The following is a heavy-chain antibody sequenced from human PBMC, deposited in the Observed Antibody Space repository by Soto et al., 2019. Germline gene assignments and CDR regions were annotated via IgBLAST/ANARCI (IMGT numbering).Heavy chain of an antibody. CDR3: ARAFRVATIFDY. CDR2: IYYSGST. Sequence: PSETLSLTCSGSGGSISSYYWIWSRQPPGKGLEWIGYIYYSGSTNYNPSLKSRVTISVDTSKNQFSLKLSSVTAADTAVYYCARAFRVATIFDYWXQGTLVTVSS. V-gene: IGHV4-59*01. J-gene: IGHJ4*02. CDR1: GGSISSYY. D-gene: IGHD5-12*01.